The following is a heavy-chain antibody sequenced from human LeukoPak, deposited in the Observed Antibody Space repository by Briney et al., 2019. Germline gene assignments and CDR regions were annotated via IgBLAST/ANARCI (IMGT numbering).Heavy chain of an antibody. CDR3: ARHDTHDSSGYYPLDY. CDR2: IHYSGST. D-gene: IGHD3-22*01. Sequence: SETLSLTCTVSGGSISGYYWSWIRQPPGKGLEWIGYIHYSGSTNYNPSLKSRVTISVDTSKNQFSLKLSSVTAADTAVYYCARHDTHDSSGYYPLDYWGQGTLVTVFS. CDR1: GGSISGYY. V-gene: IGHV4-59*08. J-gene: IGHJ4*02.